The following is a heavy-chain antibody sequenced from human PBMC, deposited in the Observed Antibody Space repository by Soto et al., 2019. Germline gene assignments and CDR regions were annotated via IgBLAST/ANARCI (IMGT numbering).Heavy chain of an antibody. V-gene: IGHV4-61*01. D-gene: IGHD3-10*01. Sequence: EPLSLTCTVSSGSVSSGSYYWRWIRQPPGKGLEWIGYIYYSGSTTYNPSLKSRVTISVDTSKNQFSLKLSSVTAADTAVYYCARVRWVTMVRGVHYGMDVWGQGTTVTVSS. CDR2: IYYSGST. J-gene: IGHJ6*02. CDR1: SGSVSSGSYY. CDR3: ARVRWVTMVRGVHYGMDV.